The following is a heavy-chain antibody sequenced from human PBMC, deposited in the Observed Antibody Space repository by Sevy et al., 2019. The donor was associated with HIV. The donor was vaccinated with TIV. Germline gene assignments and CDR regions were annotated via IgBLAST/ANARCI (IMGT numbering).Heavy chain of an antibody. CDR1: GGSISNYY. D-gene: IGHD3-16*01. Sequence: SETLSLTCTVSGGSISNYYWSWIRQPPGKGLEWIGYISYSGSTNYNSSLKSRVTISVDTSNNQFSLKLSSVTAADTAVYYCARDRGSYENNWFDPWGQGTLVTVSS. CDR2: ISYSGST. CDR3: ARDRGSYENNWFDP. J-gene: IGHJ5*02. V-gene: IGHV4-59*01.